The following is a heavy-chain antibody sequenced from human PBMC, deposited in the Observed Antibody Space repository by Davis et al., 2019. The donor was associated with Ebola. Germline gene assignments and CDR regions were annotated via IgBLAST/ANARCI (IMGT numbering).Heavy chain of an antibody. J-gene: IGHJ4*02. Sequence: GESLKISCAASGFSLRSCAMSWVRQAPGKGLEWVSGIGSDSGTHYAHSVKGRFTISRDDSKNTLYLQMDSLSADDTAVYYCAKKPGGYYGTGGHPFDYWGQGTLVTVSS. V-gene: IGHV3-23*01. CDR2: IGSDSGT. CDR3: AKKPGGYYGTGGHPFDY. D-gene: IGHD2-8*02. CDR1: GFSLRSCA.